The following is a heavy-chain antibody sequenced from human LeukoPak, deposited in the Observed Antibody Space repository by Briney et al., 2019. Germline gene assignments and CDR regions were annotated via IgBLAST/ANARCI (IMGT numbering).Heavy chain of an antibody. Sequence: PGGSLRLSCAASGFTFSSYWMHWVRQAPGKGLVWVSRANTDGSSTSYADSVKGRFTISRDNAKNTLYLQMNSLRAEDAAVYYCARCDMQLWPLDYWGQGTLVTVSS. CDR3: ARCDMQLWPLDY. D-gene: IGHD5-18*01. CDR2: ANTDGSST. V-gene: IGHV3-74*01. J-gene: IGHJ4*02. CDR1: GFTFSSYW.